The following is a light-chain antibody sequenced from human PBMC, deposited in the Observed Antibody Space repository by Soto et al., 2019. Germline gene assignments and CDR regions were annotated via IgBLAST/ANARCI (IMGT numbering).Light chain of an antibody. CDR2: DAS. Sequence: EFVLTQSPGTLSLSPGERATLSCRASQTVRSNYLAWYQQKPGQAPRLLIYDASSRATGIPDRFSGGGSGTGFTLTISRLEPEDFAVYYCQQFSSYPLTFGGGTKVDIK. CDR3: QQFSSYPLT. V-gene: IGKV3-20*01. J-gene: IGKJ4*01. CDR1: QTVRSNY.